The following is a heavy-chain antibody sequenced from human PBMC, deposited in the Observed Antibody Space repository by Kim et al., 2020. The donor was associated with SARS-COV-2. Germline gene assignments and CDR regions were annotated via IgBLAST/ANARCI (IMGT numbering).Heavy chain of an antibody. CDR1: GGSFSGYY. D-gene: IGHD4-17*01. Sequence: SETLSLTCAVYGGSFSGYYWSWIRQPPGKGLEWIGEINHSGSTNYNPSLKSRVTISVDTSKNQFSLKLSSVTAADTAVYYCARAKAKGTTVTSYFDYWGQGTLVTVSS. J-gene: IGHJ4*02. CDR2: INHSGST. CDR3: ARAKAKGTTVTSYFDY. V-gene: IGHV4-34*01.